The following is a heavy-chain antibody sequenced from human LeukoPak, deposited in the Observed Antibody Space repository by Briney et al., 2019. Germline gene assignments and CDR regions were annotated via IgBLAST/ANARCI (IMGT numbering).Heavy chain of an antibody. CDR1: GFTFSNYA. J-gene: IGHJ5*02. CDR3: ARDLGQYYDTSDNWFDP. V-gene: IGHV3-74*01. D-gene: IGHD3-22*01. Sequence: GGSLRLSCAASGFTFSNYAMSWVRQAPGKGLVWVSRINSDGINTSHADSVKGRFTISRDNAKNTLNLQMNSLRAEDTAVYYCARDLGQYYDTSDNWFDPWGQGTLVTVSS. CDR2: INSDGINT.